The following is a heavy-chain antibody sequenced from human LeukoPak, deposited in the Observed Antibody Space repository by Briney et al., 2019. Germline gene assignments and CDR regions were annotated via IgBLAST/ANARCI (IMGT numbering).Heavy chain of an antibody. Sequence: SETLSLTCTVSGGSISSYYWSWIRQPPGKGLEWIGYIYYSGSTNYNPSLKSRVTISVDTSKNQFSLKLSSVTAADTAVYYRARETLYYDSSGYYSSVWYFDLWGRGTLVTVSS. CDR3: ARETLYYDSSGYYSSVWYFDL. CDR2: IYYSGST. CDR1: GGSISSYY. J-gene: IGHJ2*01. D-gene: IGHD3-22*01. V-gene: IGHV4-59*01.